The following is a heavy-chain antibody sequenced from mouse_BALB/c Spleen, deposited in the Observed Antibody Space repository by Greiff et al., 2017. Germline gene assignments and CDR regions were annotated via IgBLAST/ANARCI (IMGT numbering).Heavy chain of an antibody. Sequence: ESGPGLVKPSQSLSLTCSVTGYSITSGYYWNWIRQFPGKKLEWMGYISYDGSNNYNPSLKNRISITRDTSKNQFFLKLNSVTTEDTATYYCARGYGKRYFDVWGAGTTVTVSS. CDR2: ISYDGSN. J-gene: IGHJ1*01. V-gene: IGHV3-6*02. CDR1: GYSITSGYY. CDR3: ARGYGKRYFDV. D-gene: IGHD2-10*02.